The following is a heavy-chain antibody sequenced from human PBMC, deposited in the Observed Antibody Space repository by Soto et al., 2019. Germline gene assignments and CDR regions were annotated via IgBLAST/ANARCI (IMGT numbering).Heavy chain of an antibody. CDR2: IIPILGRA. D-gene: IGHD3-9*01. J-gene: IGHJ6*02. CDR1: GGTFSSYT. Sequence: QVQLGQSGAEAKKPGSSVKVSCKASGGTFSSYTISWVRQAPGQGLEWMGRIIPILGRANYAQKFQGRVTSIADKATRKAYRELSSLRSDDTAVYYCASNYGILTGYSSGHNCYYYYGMGVWGQGTTGTVSS. V-gene: IGHV1-69*02. CDR3: ASNYGILTGYSSGHNCYYYYGMGV.